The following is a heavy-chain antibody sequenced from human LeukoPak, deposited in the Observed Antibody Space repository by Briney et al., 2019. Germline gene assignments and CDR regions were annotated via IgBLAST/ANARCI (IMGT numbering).Heavy chain of an antibody. CDR3: AREHKDYDGDGYYYGF. D-gene: IGHD2-21*02. V-gene: IGHV4-4*07. CDR2: IYAGRNT. CDR1: GGSISNYY. J-gene: IGHJ4*02. Sequence: SETLSLTCTVSGGSISNYYWSWIRQPAGKGLEWIGRIYAGRNTDHNPSLKSRVTMSLDSSKNQFSLTLRSVTAADTAVYYCAREHKDYDGDGYYYGFWGQGTLATVSS.